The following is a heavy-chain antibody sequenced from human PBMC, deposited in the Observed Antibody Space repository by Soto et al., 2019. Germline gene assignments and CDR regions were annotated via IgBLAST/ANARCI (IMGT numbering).Heavy chain of an antibody. D-gene: IGHD3-10*01. CDR3: ARGIFGSGTANDY. V-gene: IGHV3-74*01. J-gene: IGHJ4*02. CDR1: GFTLSGSW. CDR2: INGDGSGT. Sequence: EVQLVESGGGLVQPGGSLRLSCAASGFTLSGSWMHWVRQAQGKGLVWVSRINGDGSGTSYADFVKGRFTISRDDAKNTLFLQMNGLRAEDTAVYYCARGIFGSGTANDYWGQGTLVTVSS.